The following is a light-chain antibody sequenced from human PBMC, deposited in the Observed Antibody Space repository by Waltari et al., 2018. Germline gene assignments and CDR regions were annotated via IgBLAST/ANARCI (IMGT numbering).Light chain of an antibody. CDR3: SSETIDSTFV. CDR1: SGEVGAYNS. V-gene: IGLV2-18*02. Sequence: QSALTQPPSMSGSPGQSLTISCTGTSGEVGAYNSVSWYQQSPGTAPKSIIYAVTNRPPRVPSRCASSRSGNTASLTSSGLHAEDEADYDSSSETIDSTFVFGTGTKLTVL. CDR2: AVT. J-gene: IGLJ2*01.